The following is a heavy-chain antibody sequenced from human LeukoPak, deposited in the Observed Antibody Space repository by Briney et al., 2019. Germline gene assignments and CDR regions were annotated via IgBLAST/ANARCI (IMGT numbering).Heavy chain of an antibody. CDR3: ATTGATSPSSASWFHIEY. J-gene: IGHJ4*02. Sequence: KPSETLSLMCTVSSGSLTSFYCIWVRQPPGRGLEWIGYVYYSGGTNYNPSLESRVTISLDTAKNQFSLRLRSVTAEDTAVYYCATTGATSPSSASWFHIEYWGQGTLVPVSS. CDR2: VYYSGGT. D-gene: IGHD6-13*01. CDR1: SGSLTSFY. V-gene: IGHV4-59*08.